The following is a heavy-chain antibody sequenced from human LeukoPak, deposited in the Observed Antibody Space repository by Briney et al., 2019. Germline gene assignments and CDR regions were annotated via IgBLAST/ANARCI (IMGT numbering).Heavy chain of an antibody. CDR2: INPNSGGT. V-gene: IGHV1-2*02. CDR1: GYTFTGYY. Sequence: GASVKVSCKASGYTFTGYYMHWVRQAPGQGLEWRGWINPNSGGTNYAQKFQGRVTMTRDTSISTAYMELSSLRSEETAVYYCASPKPLYYDSSGYVFDYWGQGTLVTVSS. J-gene: IGHJ4*02. D-gene: IGHD3-22*01. CDR3: ASPKPLYYDSSGYVFDY.